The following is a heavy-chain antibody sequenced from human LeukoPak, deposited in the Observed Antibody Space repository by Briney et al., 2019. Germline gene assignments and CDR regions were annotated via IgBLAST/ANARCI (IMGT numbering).Heavy chain of an antibody. V-gene: IGHV3-23*01. CDR2: ISGGGRST. CDR1: GFTFSTCA. Sequence: GGSLRLSCAASGFTFSTCAMSWVRQAPGKGLEWVSTISGGGRSTDCADSVKGLFTISRDNSKNTLYLQMNSLRAEDTAVYYCARERYFDYWGQGTLVTVSS. J-gene: IGHJ4*02. CDR3: ARERYFDY.